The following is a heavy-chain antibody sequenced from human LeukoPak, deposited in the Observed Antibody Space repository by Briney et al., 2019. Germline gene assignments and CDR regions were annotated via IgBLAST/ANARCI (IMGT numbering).Heavy chain of an antibody. CDR2: IIPILGIA. Sequence: GSSVKVSCKASGGTFSSYAISWVRQAPGQGLEWMGRIIPILGIANYAQKCQGRVTITADESTSTAYMELSSLRSEDTAVYYCAGGWYVHDAFDIWGQGTMVTVSS. CDR3: AGGWYVHDAFDI. V-gene: IGHV1-69*04. D-gene: IGHD6-19*01. J-gene: IGHJ3*02. CDR1: GGTFSSYA.